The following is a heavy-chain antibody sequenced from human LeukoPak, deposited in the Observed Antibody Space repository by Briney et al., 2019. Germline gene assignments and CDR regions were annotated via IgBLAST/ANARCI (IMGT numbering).Heavy chain of an antibody. D-gene: IGHD3-9*01. J-gene: IGHJ4*02. Sequence: GGSLRLSCAASGFTFSNYAMHWVRQAPGMGLEYVSAINANGGGTYYADSVKGRFTISRDNSKSTLYLQLGSLRAEDMAVYFCARVRLTGYYYDYWGQGTLVTVSS. V-gene: IGHV3-64*02. CDR3: ARVRLTGYYYDY. CDR1: GFTFSNYA. CDR2: INANGGGT.